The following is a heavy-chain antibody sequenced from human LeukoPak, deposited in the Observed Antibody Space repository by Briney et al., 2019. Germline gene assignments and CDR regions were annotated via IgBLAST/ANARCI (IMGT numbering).Heavy chain of an antibody. D-gene: IGHD3-3*01. Sequence: ASVKVSCKASGYTFTSYDINWVRQATGQGLEWMGWMNPNSGNTGYAQKFQGRVTMTRNTSISTAYMELSSLRSEDTAVYYCAREQSSYDFWSGFYYYYDMDGWGQGTTVTVSS. J-gene: IGHJ6*02. CDR1: GYTFTSYD. CDR3: AREQSSYDFWSGFYYYYDMDG. V-gene: IGHV1-8*01. CDR2: MNPNSGNT.